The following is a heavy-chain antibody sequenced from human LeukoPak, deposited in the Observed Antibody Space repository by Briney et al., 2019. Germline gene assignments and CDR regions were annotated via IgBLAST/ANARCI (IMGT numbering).Heavy chain of an antibody. Sequence: GGSLRLSCAASGFTVSSNYMSWVRQAPGKGLEWVSVIYSGGSTYYADSVKGRFTISRDNSKNTLYLQMNSLRAEDTAVYYCARGGRYCSSTSCYTSDYWGQGTLVTVSS. CDR1: GFTVSSNY. CDR2: IYSGGST. V-gene: IGHV3-53*01. J-gene: IGHJ4*02. CDR3: ARGGRYCSSTSCYTSDY. D-gene: IGHD2-2*02.